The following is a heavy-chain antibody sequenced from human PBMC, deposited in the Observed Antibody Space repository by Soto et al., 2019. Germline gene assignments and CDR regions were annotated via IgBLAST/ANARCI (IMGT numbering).Heavy chain of an antibody. V-gene: IGHV3-30*18. CDR1: GFNFSSYG. Sequence: GGPLRLSCAASGFNFSSYGMHWVRQDPGQGLEWVAVISYDGSNKYYADSVKGRFTISRDNSKNTLYLQMNSLKTEDTTVYYCAKDLGCSSTSCYSSWGMDVWGQGTTVTVSS. CDR2: ISYDGSNK. D-gene: IGHD2-2*02. CDR3: AKDLGCSSTSCYSSWGMDV. J-gene: IGHJ6*02.